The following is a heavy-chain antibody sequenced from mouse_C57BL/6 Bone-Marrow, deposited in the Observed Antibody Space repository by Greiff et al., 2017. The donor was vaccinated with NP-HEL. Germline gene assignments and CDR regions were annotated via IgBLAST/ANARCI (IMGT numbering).Heavy chain of an antibody. D-gene: IGHD2-3*01. J-gene: IGHJ3*01. V-gene: IGHV1-81*01. CDR3: ANDFAY. CDR2: IYPRSGNT. Sequence: VQVVESGAELARPGASVKLSCKASGYTFTSYGISWVKQRTGQGLEWIGEIYPRSGNTYYNEKFKGKATLTADKSSSTAYMELRSLTSEDSAVYFCANDFAYWGQGTLVTVSA. CDR1: GYTFTSYG.